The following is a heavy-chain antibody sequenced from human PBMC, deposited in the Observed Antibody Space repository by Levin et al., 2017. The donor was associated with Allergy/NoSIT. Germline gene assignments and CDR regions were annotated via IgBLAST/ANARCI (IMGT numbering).Heavy chain of an antibody. CDR3: ARSGRSDMLTGYFVY. Sequence: LRLSCTVSGGSISSGGYYWSWIRQHPGKGLEWIGYIYYSGSTYYNPSLKSRVTISVDTSKNQFSLKLSSVTAADTAVYYCARSGRSDMLTGYFVYWGQGTLVTVSS. J-gene: IGHJ4*02. V-gene: IGHV4-31*03. CDR2: IYYSGST. D-gene: IGHD3-9*01. CDR1: GGSISSGGYY.